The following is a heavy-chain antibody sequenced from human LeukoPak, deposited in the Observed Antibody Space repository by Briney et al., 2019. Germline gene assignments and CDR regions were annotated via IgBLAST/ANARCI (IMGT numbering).Heavy chain of an antibody. V-gene: IGHV4-38-2*02. D-gene: IGHD2/OR15-2a*01. CDR2: IFHSGTT. J-gene: IGHJ5*02. Sequence: PSETLSLTCTVSGYSISSNYHWGWIRQSPRKGLVWIGYIFHSGTTYYNPSLKTRVTISVDTSKNQFSLKLSSVTAADTAVYYCARVIVRDFDPWGQGTLVTVSS. CDR3: ARVIVRDFDP. CDR1: GYSISSNYH.